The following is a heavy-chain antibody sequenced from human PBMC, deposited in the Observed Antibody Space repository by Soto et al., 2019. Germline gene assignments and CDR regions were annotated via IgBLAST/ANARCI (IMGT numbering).Heavy chain of an antibody. Sequence: GGSLRLSCAAPGFTFSSYAMHWVRQAPGKGLEWVAVISYDGSNKYYADSVKGRFTISRDNSKNTLYLQMNSLRAEDTAVYYCAREESEGDYVIFSGDYWGQGTLVTVSS. CDR3: AREESEGDYVIFSGDY. V-gene: IGHV3-30-3*01. CDR1: GFTFSSYA. CDR2: ISYDGSNK. J-gene: IGHJ4*02. D-gene: IGHD4-17*01.